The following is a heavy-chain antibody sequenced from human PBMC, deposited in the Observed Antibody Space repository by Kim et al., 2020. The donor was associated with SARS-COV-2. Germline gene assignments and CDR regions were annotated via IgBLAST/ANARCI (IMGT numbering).Heavy chain of an antibody. J-gene: IGHJ5*02. D-gene: IGHD3-10*01. V-gene: IGHV1-69*01. CDR3: ARGGFGELSGFDP. Sequence: YAQKVQGRVTITADESTSTAYMELSSLRSEDTAVYYCARGGFGELSGFDPWGQGTLVTVSS.